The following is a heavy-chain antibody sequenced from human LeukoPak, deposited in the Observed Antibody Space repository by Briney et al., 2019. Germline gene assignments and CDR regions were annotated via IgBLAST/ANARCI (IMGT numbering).Heavy chain of an antibody. CDR3: VRAYTTSGTYAEP. CDR1: GFSVSGIH. Sequence: GGSLRLSCVASGFSVSGIHMNWVRQAPGKDLEWVSGLYSGGATYYADSMGGRFTISRDHSKNTLYLQMTNLRVDDTAIYYCVRAYTTSGTYAEPWGQGAQVTVSS. J-gene: IGHJ4*02. V-gene: IGHV3-66*01. CDR2: LYSGGAT. D-gene: IGHD1-1*01.